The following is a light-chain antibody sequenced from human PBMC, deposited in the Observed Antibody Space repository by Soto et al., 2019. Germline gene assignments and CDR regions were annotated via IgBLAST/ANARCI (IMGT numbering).Light chain of an antibody. J-gene: IGKJ2*01. V-gene: IGKV3-20*01. CDR1: QSVGSNY. CDR3: QQYSGSSST. Sequence: EIVLTQSPGTLSLSPGERATLSCRASQSVGSNYLVWYQQKPGQALRLLIYGASSRATGIPDRFSGSGSGTDFAHTISRRETEDFEVYYCQQYSGSSSTFGQGTKLAIK. CDR2: GAS.